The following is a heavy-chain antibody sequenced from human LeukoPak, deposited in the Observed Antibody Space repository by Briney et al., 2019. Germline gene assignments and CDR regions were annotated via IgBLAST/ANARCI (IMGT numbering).Heavy chain of an antibody. CDR3: AKDEAAAGVDFDY. V-gene: IGHV3-30*02. D-gene: IGHD6-13*01. CDR1: GFTFSGYG. CDR2: IRSDGSVK. Sequence: GGSLRLSCAASGFTFSGYGIHWVRQAPGKGLEWVAFIRSDGSVKHYADSVRGRFTISRDNSKNTLYLQINSLRAEDTAVYYCAKDEAAAGVDFDYWGQGTLVTVYS. J-gene: IGHJ4*02.